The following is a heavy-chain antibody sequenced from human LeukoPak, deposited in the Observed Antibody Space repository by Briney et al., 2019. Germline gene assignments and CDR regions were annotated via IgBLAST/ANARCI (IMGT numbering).Heavy chain of an antibody. CDR2: ISGSGGST. V-gene: IGHV3-23*01. D-gene: IGHD3-3*01. J-gene: IGHJ6*03. CDR1: GFTFSSYA. Sequence: GGSLRLSCAASGFTFSSYAMSWVRQAPGKGLEWVSAISGSGGSTYYADSVKGRFTISRDNSKNTLYLQMNSLRAEDTAVYYCGKDDFSTRYYYYYMDVWGKGTTVTVSS. CDR3: GKDDFSTRYYYYYMDV.